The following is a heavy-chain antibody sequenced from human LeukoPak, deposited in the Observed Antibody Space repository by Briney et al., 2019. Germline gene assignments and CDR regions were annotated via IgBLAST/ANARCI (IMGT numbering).Heavy chain of an antibody. CDR2: IYYSGST. D-gene: IGHD1-26*01. CDR3: ARGRVVGALDAFDI. J-gene: IGHJ3*02. V-gene: IGHV4-61*08. CDR1: GGSISSGGYY. Sequence: SETLSLTCTVSGGSISSGGYYWSWIRQPPGKGLEWIGYIYYSGSTNYNPSLKSRATISVDTSKNQFSLKLSSVTAADTAVYYCARGRVVGALDAFDIWGQGTMVTVSS.